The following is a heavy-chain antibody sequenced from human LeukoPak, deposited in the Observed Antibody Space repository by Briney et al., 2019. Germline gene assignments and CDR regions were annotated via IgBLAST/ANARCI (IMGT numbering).Heavy chain of an antibody. D-gene: IGHD2-21*02. CDR2: ISSSSSYI. CDR3: ASDAPLCGGDCYPHWYFDL. CDR1: GFTFSRYW. Sequence: GGSLRLSCAASGFTFSRYWMNWVRQAPRKGLEWVASISSSSSYIYYADSVKGRFTISRDNAKNSLYLQMNSLRAEDTAVYYCASDAPLCGGDCYPHWYFDLWGRGTLVTVSS. J-gene: IGHJ2*01. V-gene: IGHV3-21*01.